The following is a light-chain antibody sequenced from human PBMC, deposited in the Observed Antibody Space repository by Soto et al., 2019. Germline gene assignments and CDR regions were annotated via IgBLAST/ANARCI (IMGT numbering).Light chain of an antibody. CDR1: QNIKNW. CDR2: LAS. CDR3: QPYNSYSSGT. V-gene: IGKV1-5*03. J-gene: IGKJ4*01. Sequence: DVQMTQSPSTLSASLGDRVTIACRASQNIKNWLAWYQQKPGKAPKLLIYLASSLENGVPSRFSGSGFGTEFTLTINSLQPDDFATYYCQPYNSYSSGTFGRGTKVEI.